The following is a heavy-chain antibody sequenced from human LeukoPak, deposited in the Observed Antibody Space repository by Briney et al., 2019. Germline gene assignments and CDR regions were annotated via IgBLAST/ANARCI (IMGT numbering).Heavy chain of an antibody. CDR1: RGSISSNY. J-gene: IGHJ4*02. V-gene: IGHV4-59*01. CDR3: ARTWNGYFDY. Sequence: SETLSLTRIVHRGSISSNYGSWIRQPPRKRLEWIGYIYNSGNTNCNPSLKSRVTISVDTSKNQFSLKLSSVTAADTAVYYCARTWNGYFDYWGQGTLVTVSS. D-gene: IGHD1-1*01. CDR2: IYNSGNT.